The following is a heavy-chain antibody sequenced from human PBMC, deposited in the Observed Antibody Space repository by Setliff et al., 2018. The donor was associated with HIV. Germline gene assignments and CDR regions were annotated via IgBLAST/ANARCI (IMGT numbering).Heavy chain of an antibody. CDR2: FYYSGSS. V-gene: IGHV4-39*01. D-gene: IGHD2-15*01. CDR3: AAATTLLSPRA. J-gene: IGHJ5*02. Sequence: SETLSLTCTVSGDSISRRIYYWGWIRQPPGKGLEWIGNFYYSGSSHYNPSLKSRVTISVDTSKNQFSLKLSSVTAADTAVYYCAAATTLLSPRAWGQGTLVTVSS. CDR1: GDSISRRIYY.